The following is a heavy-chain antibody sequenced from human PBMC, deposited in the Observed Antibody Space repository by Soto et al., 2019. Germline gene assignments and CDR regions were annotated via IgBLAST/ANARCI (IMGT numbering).Heavy chain of an antibody. D-gene: IGHD2-15*01. CDR1: GFTFSNAW. V-gene: IGHV3-15*01. Sequence: EVQLVESGGGLVKPGGSLRLSCAASGFTFSNAWMSWVRQAPGKGLEWVCRIKSKTDGGTTDYAAPVKGRFTITRDDSKNALYLQMNSLKTEGTAVYYCTTDPEGYCSGGSYYSGEPNAFDIWGQGTMVTVSS. CDR2: IKSKTDGGTT. J-gene: IGHJ3*02. CDR3: TTDPEGYCSGGSYYSGEPNAFDI.